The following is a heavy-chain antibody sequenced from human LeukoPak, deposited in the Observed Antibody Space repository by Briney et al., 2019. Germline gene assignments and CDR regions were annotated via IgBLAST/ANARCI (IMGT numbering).Heavy chain of an antibody. CDR2: LFFGGST. CDR3: ARAGGGWSFDY. V-gene: IGHV4-59*01. D-gene: IGHD6-19*01. CDR1: GASISTYY. J-gene: IGHJ4*02. Sequence: PSETLSLTCTVSGASISTYYWSWIRQPPGKGLEWIGYLFFGGSTNYNPSLKSRVTISSDTSKNQLSLKLTSVTAADTAVYYCARAGGGWSFDYLGQGALVTVSS.